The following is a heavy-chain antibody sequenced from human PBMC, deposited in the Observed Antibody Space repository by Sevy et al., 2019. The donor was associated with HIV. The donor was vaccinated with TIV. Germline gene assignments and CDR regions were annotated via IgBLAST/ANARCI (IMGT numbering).Heavy chain of an antibody. D-gene: IGHD3-16*01. V-gene: IGHV3-33*01. CDR2: IWYDGINK. CDR3: ATDRNVWGTDLFDS. J-gene: IGHJ4*02. Sequence: GGSLRLSCAAPGFTFSSYGMHWVRQAPGKGLEWVAVIWYDGINKYHAESVKGRFTISRDNSRNTLYLQMNSLRAEDTAVYYCATDRNVWGTDLFDSWGQGTQVTVSS. CDR1: GFTFSSYG.